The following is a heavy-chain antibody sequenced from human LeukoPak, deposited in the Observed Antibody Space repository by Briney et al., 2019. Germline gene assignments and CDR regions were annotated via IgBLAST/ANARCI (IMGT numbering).Heavy chain of an antibody. V-gene: IGHV3-23*01. CDR2: ISGSGDNT. CDR1: GFTFSDYV. CDR3: ARPGSSRTVYYFDH. D-gene: IGHD3-10*01. Sequence: PGGSLRLSCAASGFTFSDYVMTWVRQVPGKGLELVSVISGSGDNTYYADSVKGRFTISRDNSRNTLYLEMNNVRADDTAVYHCARPGSSRTVYYFDHWGQGTLVTVSS. J-gene: IGHJ4*02.